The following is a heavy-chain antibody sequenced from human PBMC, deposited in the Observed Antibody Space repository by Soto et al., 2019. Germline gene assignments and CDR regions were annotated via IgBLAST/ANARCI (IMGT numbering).Heavy chain of an antibody. CDR1: GFTFSNYP. CDR3: ARDRDSSSRPTYWLDP. J-gene: IGHJ5*02. CDR2: ISYDGSNK. Sequence: GESLRLSCAASGFTFSNYPRHWVRQAPGKGLEWVAVISYDGSNKYYSDSVKGRFTISRDNSKNTLYLQMNSLRGEDTAVYYCARDRDSSSRPTYWLDPWGQGTLVTVYS. D-gene: IGHD6-13*01. V-gene: IGHV3-30-3*01.